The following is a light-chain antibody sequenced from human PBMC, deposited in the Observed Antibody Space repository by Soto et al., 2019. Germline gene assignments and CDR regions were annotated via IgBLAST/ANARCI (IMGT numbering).Light chain of an antibody. J-gene: IGKJ3*01. CDR2: YAS. Sequence: DIVMTQSPATLSVSPGERATLSCRASLTVNTNLAWYQQKPGQAPRLLIYYASTRATGIPARFSGSGSVKVFTLTISSVQSEDSAVYYCQQYNNWPPGATFGPGTKVEIK. V-gene: IGKV3-15*01. CDR1: LTVNTN. CDR3: QQYNNWPPGAT.